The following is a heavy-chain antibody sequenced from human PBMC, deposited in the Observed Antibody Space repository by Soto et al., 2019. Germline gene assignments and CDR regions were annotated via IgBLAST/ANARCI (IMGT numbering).Heavy chain of an antibody. V-gene: IGHV3-23*01. CDR3: AKPSSTAFDP. CDR1: GFTFRDYA. J-gene: IGHJ5*02. Sequence: EVQLLESGGGLVQPGGSLRLSCAASGFTFRDYAMSWVRQAPGKGLEWVSVITGRGDSTNYADSVNGRFPISRDNSKNTLYLQMNSLRAEDTAVYYCAKPSSTAFDPWGQGTLVTVAS. D-gene: IGHD3-16*02. CDR2: ITGRGDST.